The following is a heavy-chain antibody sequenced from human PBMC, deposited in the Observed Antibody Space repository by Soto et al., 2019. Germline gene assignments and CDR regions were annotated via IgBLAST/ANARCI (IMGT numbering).Heavy chain of an antibody. CDR2: INTDGSTT. CDR3: ATDLVGYATH. V-gene: IGHV3-74*01. D-gene: IGHD2-8*02. Sequence: EVQLVESGGGLVQTGGSLRLSCAASGFTFSNYWMHWVRQAPGKGPVWVSRINTDGSTTNYADSMKGRFTTSRDNAKNTLYLQTNMLLAQDTTVYYFATDLVGYATHWGQRTLVTGSS. J-gene: IGHJ4*02. CDR1: GFTFSNYW.